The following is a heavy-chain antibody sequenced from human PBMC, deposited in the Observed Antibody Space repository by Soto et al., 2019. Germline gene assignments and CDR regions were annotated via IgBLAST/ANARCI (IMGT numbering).Heavy chain of an antibody. D-gene: IGHD6-13*01. J-gene: IGHJ6*02. Sequence: QVQLVQSGVEVKTPGASVKVSCTAHGYNLRDYGVSWLRQAPGQGFEWMGWISGDNVNRRSSQRFQDRLTLTTDTSTNTAFLEVRSLRSDDTAVYYCGREGQQLAQEQYFQFNGVDVGGQGTSVTVSS. CDR2: ISGDNVNR. CDR3: GREGQQLAQEQYFQFNGVDV. CDR1: GYNLRDYG. V-gene: IGHV1-18*01.